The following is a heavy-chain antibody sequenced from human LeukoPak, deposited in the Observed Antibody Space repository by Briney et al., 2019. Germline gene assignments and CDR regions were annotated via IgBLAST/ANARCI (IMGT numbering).Heavy chain of an antibody. CDR3: ARAMPRGYYDSSGLFDY. CDR2: INPSGGST. CDR1: GYTFTSYY. Sequence: ASVKVSCKASGYTFTSYYMHWVRQAPGQGLEWMGIINPSGGSTSYAQKFQGRVTMSRDTSTSTVYMELSSLRSEDTAVYYCARAMPRGYYDSSGLFDYWGQGTLVTVSS. D-gene: IGHD3-22*01. V-gene: IGHV1-46*01. J-gene: IGHJ4*02.